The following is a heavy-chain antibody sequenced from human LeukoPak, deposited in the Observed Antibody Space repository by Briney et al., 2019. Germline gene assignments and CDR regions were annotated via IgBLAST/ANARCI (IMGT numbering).Heavy chain of an antibody. D-gene: IGHD6-13*01. CDR2: ISGSGGST. J-gene: IGHJ4*02. V-gene: IGHV3-23*01. CDR1: GFTLSSYE. CDR3: AKDRGSSWPGFDY. Sequence: PGGSLRLSCTASGFTLSSYEMSWIRQAPGKGLEWVSAISGSGGSTYYADSVKGRFTISRDNSKSTLYLQMNSLRAEDTAVYYCAKDRGSSWPGFDYWGQGTLVTVSS.